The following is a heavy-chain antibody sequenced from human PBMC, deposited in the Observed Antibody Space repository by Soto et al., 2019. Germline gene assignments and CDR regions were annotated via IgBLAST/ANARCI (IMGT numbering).Heavy chain of an antibody. V-gene: IGHV5-51*01. J-gene: IGHJ4*02. CDR3: ARRHQAYYYDSRTTAPDY. CDR1: GYTFTNYW. Sequence: GESLKISCMVSGYTFTNYWIDWVRQVPGKGLEWMGIIYPGDSDTRYSPSFKGQVTISADRSITTAYLQWSSLKASDTAMYYCARRHQAYYYDSRTTAPDYWGQGTLVTVSS. CDR2: IYPGDSDT. D-gene: IGHD3-22*01.